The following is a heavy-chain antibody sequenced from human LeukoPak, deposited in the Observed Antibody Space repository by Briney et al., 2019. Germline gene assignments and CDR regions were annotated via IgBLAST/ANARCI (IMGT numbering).Heavy chain of an antibody. Sequence: GGSLRLSCAASGFTFSSYWMSCVRQAPGKGLEWVANIKQDGSEKYYVDSVKGRFTISRDNAKNSLYLQMNSLRAEDTAVYYCAREDCSSTSCFYYYGMDVWGQGTTVTVSS. V-gene: IGHV3-7*01. J-gene: IGHJ6*02. D-gene: IGHD2-2*01. CDR2: IKQDGSEK. CDR3: AREDCSSTSCFYYYGMDV. CDR1: GFTFSSYW.